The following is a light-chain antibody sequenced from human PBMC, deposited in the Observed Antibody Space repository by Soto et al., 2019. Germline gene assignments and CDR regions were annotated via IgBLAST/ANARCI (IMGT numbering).Light chain of an antibody. Sequence: QSALTQPASVSGSPGQSITISCTGTSSDVGAYDYVSWYQQHPGKAPKLIIYDVTNRPSGVSNRFSASKSGNTASLTISGLQAEDEADYYCSSKTTSGPRVFGTGTKVTVL. CDR1: SSDVGAYDY. J-gene: IGLJ1*01. V-gene: IGLV2-14*03. CDR3: SSKTTSGPRV. CDR2: DVT.